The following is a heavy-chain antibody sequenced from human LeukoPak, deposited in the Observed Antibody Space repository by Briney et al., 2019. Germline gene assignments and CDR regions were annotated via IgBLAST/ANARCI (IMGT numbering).Heavy chain of an antibody. V-gene: IGHV4-59*01. CDR3: ASNTGTVFDY. CDR1: GAFITAYY. J-gene: IGHJ4*02. CDR2: VYYSGST. D-gene: IGHD7-27*01. Sequence: SETLSLTCTVSGAFITAYYWSWIRQPPGKGLEWIGYVYYSGSTEYNPSLGSRVTISLEMSKRQFSLKLTSVTAADTAVYYCASNTGTVFDYWGQGALVTVSS.